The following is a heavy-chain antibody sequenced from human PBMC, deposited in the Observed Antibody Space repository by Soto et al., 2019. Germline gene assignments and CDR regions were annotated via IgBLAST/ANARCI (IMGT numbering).Heavy chain of an antibody. Sequence: QVQLVESGGGVVQPGRSLRLSCAAFGFTFSSYGMHWVRQAPGKGLEWVAVIWYDGSNKYYADSVKGRFTISRDNSKNTLYLQMNSLRAEDTAVYYCARSLAAAGMNFDYWGQGTLVTVSS. CDR3: ARSLAAAGMNFDY. CDR1: GFTFSSYG. D-gene: IGHD6-13*01. V-gene: IGHV3-33*01. J-gene: IGHJ4*02. CDR2: IWYDGSNK.